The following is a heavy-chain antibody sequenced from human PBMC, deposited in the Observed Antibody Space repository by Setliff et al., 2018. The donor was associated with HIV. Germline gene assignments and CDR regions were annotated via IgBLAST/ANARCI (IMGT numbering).Heavy chain of an antibody. D-gene: IGHD5-18*01. CDR3: AIDPGADGFPSGYAFDI. CDR2: IIPIFGRA. CDR1: GGTFSSYA. Sequence: SVKVSCKTSGGTFSSYAITWVRQAPGQGLEWMGGIIPIFGRANYAQNFQGRVTITADESTSTAYMELSSLRSEDTAVYYCAIDPGADGFPSGYAFDIWGQGTMVTVSS. J-gene: IGHJ3*02. V-gene: IGHV1-69*13.